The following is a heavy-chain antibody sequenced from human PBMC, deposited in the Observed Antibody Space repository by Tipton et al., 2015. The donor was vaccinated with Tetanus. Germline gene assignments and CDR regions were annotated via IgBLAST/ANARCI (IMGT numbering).Heavy chain of an antibody. D-gene: IGHD5-18*01. V-gene: IGHV3-30*18. CDR2: LSFDGTNE. CDR1: GFTFSDYG. CDR3: AKSGGQLWSPNRYSYSGLDV. Sequence: SLRLSCAASGFTFSDYGMHWVRQAPGKGLEWVAVLSFDGTNEDYADSVKGRFTISRDNSKNTLFLKMNSLRPEDAAVYYCAKSGGQLWSPNRYSYSGLDVWGQGPTVSVSS. J-gene: IGHJ6*02.